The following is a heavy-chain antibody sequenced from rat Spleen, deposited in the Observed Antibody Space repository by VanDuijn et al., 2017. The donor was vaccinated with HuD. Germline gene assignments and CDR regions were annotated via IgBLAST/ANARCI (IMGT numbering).Heavy chain of an antibody. D-gene: IGHD1-2*01. CDR1: GFSLTSYN. CDR2: IWTGGTT. CDR3: ARMEITIAAIGGFAY. J-gene: IGHJ3*01. Sequence: QVQLKESGPGLVQPSQTLSLTCTVSGFSLTSYNVHWVLQPTGKGLEWRGVIWTGGTTVYSSALKSRLSISRDTSRSQVFLKMNSLQTEDTAMYFCARMEITIAAIGGFAYWGQGTLVTVSS. V-gene: IGHV2-30*01.